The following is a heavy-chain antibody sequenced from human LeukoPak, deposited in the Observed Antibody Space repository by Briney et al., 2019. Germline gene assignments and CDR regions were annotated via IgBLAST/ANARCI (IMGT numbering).Heavy chain of an antibody. V-gene: IGHV3-7*02. CDR3: ARGRSITLLRGVAMSDGFDI. CDR2: IKQDGSEK. CDR1: GFTFSFYW. D-gene: IGHD3-10*01. Sequence: GGSLRLSCAASGFTFSFYWMSWVRQAPGKGLEWVANIKQDGSEKYYVDSVKGRFTISRDNAKNLLFLQMNGLRAEDTAVYYCARGRSITLLRGVAMSDGFDIWGQGAMVAVSS. J-gene: IGHJ3*02.